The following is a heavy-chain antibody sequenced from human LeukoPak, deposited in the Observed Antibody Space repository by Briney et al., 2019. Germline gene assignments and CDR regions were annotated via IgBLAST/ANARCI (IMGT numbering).Heavy chain of an antibody. D-gene: IGHD5-24*01. CDR2: IIPIFGTA. J-gene: IGHJ3*02. CDR3: AKAQDGYNLGAFDI. V-gene: IGHV1-69*05. Sequence: SVKVSCKASGGTFSSYAIRWVRQAPGQGLEWMGRIIPIFGTANYAQKFQGRVTITTDESTSTAYMELSSLRSEDTAVYYCAKAQDGYNLGAFDIWGQGTMVTVSS. CDR1: GGTFSSYA.